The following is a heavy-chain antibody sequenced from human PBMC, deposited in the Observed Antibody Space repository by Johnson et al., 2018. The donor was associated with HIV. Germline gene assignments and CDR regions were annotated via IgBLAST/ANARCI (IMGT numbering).Heavy chain of an antibody. CDR2: INWNGGST. D-gene: IGHD5-12*01. CDR3: ARARVVATNPPDAFDI. CDR1: GFTFDDYG. V-gene: IGHV3-20*04. Sequence: VQLVESGGGVVRPGGSLRLSCVASGFTFDDYGMTWVRQAPGKGLEWVSGINWNGGSTGYADSVKGRFTIYRDNAKKSLYLQMNSLRVEDTALYYCARARVVATNPPDAFDIWGQGTMVTVSS. J-gene: IGHJ3*02.